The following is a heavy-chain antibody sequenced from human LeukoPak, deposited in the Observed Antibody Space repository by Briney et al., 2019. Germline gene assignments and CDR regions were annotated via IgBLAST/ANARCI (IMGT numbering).Heavy chain of an antibody. D-gene: IGHD1-26*01. CDR3: ARGRLGATRLNWFDP. CDR1: GGSFSGYY. J-gene: IGHJ5*02. V-gene: IGHV4-34*01. CDR2: INHSGST. Sequence: PSETLSLTCAVYGGSFSGYYWSWIRQPPGKGLEWIGEINHSGSTNYNPSLKSRVTISVDMSKNQFSLKLSSVTAADTAVYYCARGRLGATRLNWFDPWGQGTLATVSS.